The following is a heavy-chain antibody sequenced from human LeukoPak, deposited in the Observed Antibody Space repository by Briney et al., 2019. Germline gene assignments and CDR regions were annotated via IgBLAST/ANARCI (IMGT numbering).Heavy chain of an antibody. V-gene: IGHV1-2*02. Sequence: GASVKVSCKASGYTFTNYGISWVRQAPGQGLEWMGWINPNSGATNYAQKFQGRVTMTRDTSISTAYMELSRLRSDDTAVYYCARDSSTTWYQKFDYWGQGTLVTVPS. J-gene: IGHJ4*02. CDR3: ARDSSTTWYQKFDY. CDR2: INPNSGAT. D-gene: IGHD2/OR15-2a*01. CDR1: GYTFTNYG.